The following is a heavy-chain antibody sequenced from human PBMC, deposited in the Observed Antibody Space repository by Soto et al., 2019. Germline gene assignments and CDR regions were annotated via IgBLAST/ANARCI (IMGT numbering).Heavy chain of an antibody. D-gene: IGHD3-3*01. V-gene: IGHV1-69*06. CDR1: GGTFSSYA. CDR2: IIPIFGTA. J-gene: IGHJ6*02. Sequence: GASVKVSCKASGGTFSSYAISWVRQAPGQGLEWMGGIIPIFGTANYAQKFQGRVTITADKSTSTAYMELSSLRSEDTAVYYCASSTLGAGTRILWSGYYGPGRYYYYGMDVWGQGTTVTVSS. CDR3: ASSTLGAGTRILWSGYYGPGRYYYYGMDV.